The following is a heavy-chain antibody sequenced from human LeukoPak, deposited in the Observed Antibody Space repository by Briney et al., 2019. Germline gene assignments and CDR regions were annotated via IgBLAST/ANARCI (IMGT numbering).Heavy chain of an antibody. V-gene: IGHV3-21*01. D-gene: IGHD3-22*01. J-gene: IGHJ3*02. CDR3: AREYYYDSSGSYAFDT. CDR2: ISSSSSYI. Sequence: GGSLRLSCAASGFTFSSYAMSWVRQAPGKGLEWVSSISSSSSYIYYADSVKGRFTISRDNAKNSLYLQMNSLRAEDTAVYYCAREYYYDSSGSYAFDTWGQGTMVTVSS. CDR1: GFTFSSYA.